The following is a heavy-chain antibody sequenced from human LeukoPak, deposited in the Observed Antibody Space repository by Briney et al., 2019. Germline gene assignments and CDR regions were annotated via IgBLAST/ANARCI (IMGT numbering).Heavy chain of an antibody. J-gene: IGHJ4*02. CDR2: IYPGDSDT. CDR1: GYTFTSYW. D-gene: IGHD6-13*01. V-gene: IGHV5-51*01. Sequence: KVSCKASGYTFTSYWIGWVRQMPGKGLEWMGIIYPGDSDTRYSPSFQGQVTISADKSISTAYLQWSSLKASDTAMYYCARLRKPIRAAATYWGQGTLVTVSS. CDR3: ARLRKPIRAAATY.